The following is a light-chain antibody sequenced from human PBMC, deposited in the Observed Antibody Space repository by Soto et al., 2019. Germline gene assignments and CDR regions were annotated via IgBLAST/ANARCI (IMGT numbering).Light chain of an antibody. CDR1: QTVLSNY. V-gene: IGKV3-20*01. CDR3: QQYATSPWT. Sequence: EIVLTQSPGTLSLSPGERATLSCRASQTVLSNYLARDQQKTGQAPRLLIHGASSRATGNPDRFSGSGSGTDFTLTIIRREPEDFAVYHCQQYATSPWTFGQGTKVEI. CDR2: GAS. J-gene: IGKJ1*01.